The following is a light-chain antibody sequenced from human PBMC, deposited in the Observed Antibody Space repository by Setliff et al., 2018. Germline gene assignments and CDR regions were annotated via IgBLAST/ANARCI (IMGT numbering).Light chain of an antibody. J-gene: IGLJ1*01. CDR3: SAYTSSSTYG. CDR1: IGDVGAYDF. CDR2: EVT. Sequence: QSVLTQPASVSGSPGQSITISCSGTIGDVGAYDFVSWYQHHPGKAPKLVIYEVTNRPSGISNRFSGSKSGNSASLIISGLQAEDEADYYCSAYTSSSTYGFGTGTKGTV. V-gene: IGLV2-14*01.